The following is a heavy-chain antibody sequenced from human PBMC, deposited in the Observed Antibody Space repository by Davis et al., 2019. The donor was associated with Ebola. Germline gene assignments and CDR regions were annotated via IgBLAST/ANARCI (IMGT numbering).Heavy chain of an antibody. Sequence: PGGSLRLSCAASGFTFSSYGMHWVRQAPGKGLEWVAVISYDGSNKYYADSVKGRFTISRDNSKNTLYLQMNSLRAEDTAVYYCAKDPTWIHGYYGMDVWGKGTTVTVSS. D-gene: IGHD5-12*01. CDR3: AKDPTWIHGYYGMDV. CDR1: GFTFSSYG. V-gene: IGHV3-30*18. CDR2: ISYDGSNK. J-gene: IGHJ6*04.